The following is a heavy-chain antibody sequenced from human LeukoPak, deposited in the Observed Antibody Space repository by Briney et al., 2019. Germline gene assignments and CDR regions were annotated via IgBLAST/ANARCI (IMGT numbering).Heavy chain of an antibody. CDR3: ARDGTGYYYFGLDV. CDR1: GYTFSNYE. CDR2: ISMSGSNI. J-gene: IGHJ6*04. Sequence: GGSLRLSCAASGYTFSNYEMNWVRQAPGKGLEWVSSISMSGSNIHYADSVKGRFIISRDNAKDSLYLQMNSLRAEDTAVYHCARDGTGYYYFGLDVWGKGTTVTVSS. V-gene: IGHV3-48*03. D-gene: IGHD1-7*01.